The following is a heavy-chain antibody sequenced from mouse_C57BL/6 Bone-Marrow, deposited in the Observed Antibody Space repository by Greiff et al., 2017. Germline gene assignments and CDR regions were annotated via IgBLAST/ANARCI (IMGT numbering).Heavy chain of an antibody. Sequence: EVKVVESGGGLVQPGGSLKLSCAASGFTFSDYGMAWVRQAPRKGPEWVAFISNLAYSIYYAATVTGRFTISRENAKNTLYLEMSGLRSEDTAMYYCARQGLWYAMDYWGQGTSVTVSS. V-gene: IGHV5-15*01. D-gene: IGHD1-1*02. CDR2: ISNLAYSI. CDR1: GFTFSDYG. J-gene: IGHJ4*01. CDR3: ARQGLWYAMDY.